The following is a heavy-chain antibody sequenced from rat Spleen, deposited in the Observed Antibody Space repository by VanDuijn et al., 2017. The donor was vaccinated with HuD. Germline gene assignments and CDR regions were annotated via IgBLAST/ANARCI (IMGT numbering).Heavy chain of an antibody. D-gene: IGHD1-1*01. CDR2: INYDGGST. V-gene: IGHV5-29*01. CDR1: GFTFSNYG. CDR3: AKDLDYSGDNWFGY. J-gene: IGHJ3*01. Sequence: EVQLVESGGALVQPGRSLKLSCAASGFTFSNYGMAWVRQAPTKGLEWVATINYDGGSTYYRDSVKGRFTISRDNAKSTLYLQMESLRSEDTATYYCAKDLDYSGDNWFGYWGQGTLVTFSS.